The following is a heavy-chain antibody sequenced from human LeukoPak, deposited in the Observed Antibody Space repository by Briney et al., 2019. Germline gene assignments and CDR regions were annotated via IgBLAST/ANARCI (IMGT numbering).Heavy chain of an antibody. CDR1: GFTVTDYY. J-gene: IGHJ3*02. Sequence: GGSLRLSCAASGFTVTDYYMSWIRQAPGKGLVWVSYISSSGSTIYYADSVKGRFTISRDNAKNSLYLQVNSLTAEDTALYYCAREAGGFSPIVFDIWGQGTMVTVSS. V-gene: IGHV3-11*01. CDR2: ISSSGSTI. D-gene: IGHD3-16*01. CDR3: AREAGGFSPIVFDI.